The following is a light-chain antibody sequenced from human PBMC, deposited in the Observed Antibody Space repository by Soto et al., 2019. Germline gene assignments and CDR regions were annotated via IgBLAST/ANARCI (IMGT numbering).Light chain of an antibody. CDR1: QSIGIY. V-gene: IGKV3-11*01. Sequence: EIVLTQSPATLSLSPGDRATLSCRASQSIGIYLAWYQQTPGQSPRLLIYEASNRATGVPAKFSGTGSGTDFTLTISSLESEDFGIYYCQQRSTWPLTFGEGTRVEI. CDR2: EAS. J-gene: IGKJ4*01. CDR3: QQRSTWPLT.